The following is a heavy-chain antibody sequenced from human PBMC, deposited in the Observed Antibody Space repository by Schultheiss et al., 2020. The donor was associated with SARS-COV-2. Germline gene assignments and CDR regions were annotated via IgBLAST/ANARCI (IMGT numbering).Heavy chain of an antibody. CDR1: GGSISSGGYY. CDR3: AKVRCSGSYYAPDYYYYGMDV. V-gene: IGHV4-31*03. D-gene: IGHD3-10*02. CDR2: IYYSGST. Sequence: LSLTCTVSGGSISSGGYYWSWIRQHPGKGLEWIGYIYYSGSTYYNPSLKSRVTISVDTSKNQFSLKLSSVTAADTAVYYCAKVRCSGSYYAPDYYYYGMDVWGQGTTVTVSS. J-gene: IGHJ6*02.